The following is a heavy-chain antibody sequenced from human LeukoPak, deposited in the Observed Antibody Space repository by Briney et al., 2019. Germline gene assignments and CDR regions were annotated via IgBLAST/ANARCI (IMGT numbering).Heavy chain of an antibody. CDR3: ARGRWRGMDV. Sequence: SETLSLTCTVSGGSISSYYWSWIRQPRGKGLEWIGYIYYSGSTNYNPSLKSRVTISVDTSKNQFSLKLSSVTAADTAVYYCARGRWRGMDVWGQGTTVTVSS. D-gene: IGHD4-23*01. CDR1: GGSISSYY. CDR2: IYYSGST. J-gene: IGHJ6*02. V-gene: IGHV4-59*01.